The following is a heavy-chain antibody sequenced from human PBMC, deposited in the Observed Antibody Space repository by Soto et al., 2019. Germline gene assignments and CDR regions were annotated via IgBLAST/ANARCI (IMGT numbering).Heavy chain of an antibody. CDR3: ARQTLYYYDSSGYYSNWFDP. Sequence: SETLSLTCAVSGGSISSGGYFWSWIRQPPGKGLEWIGYIYHSGSTYYNPSLKSRVSISVDRSKNQFSLKLSSVTAADTAVYYCARQTLYYYDSSGYYSNWFDPWGQGTLVTVSS. J-gene: IGHJ5*02. CDR1: GGSISSGGYF. CDR2: IYHSGST. D-gene: IGHD3-22*01. V-gene: IGHV4-30-2*01.